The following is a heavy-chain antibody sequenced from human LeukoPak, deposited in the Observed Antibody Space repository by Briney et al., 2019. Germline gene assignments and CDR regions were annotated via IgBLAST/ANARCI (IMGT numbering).Heavy chain of an antibody. Sequence: GGSLRLSCAASGFTFSTYAMSWVRQAPGEGLEWVSVISGGGGTTFYADSVKGRFTISRDNAKNTLFLQMNSLRAEDTAVYYCARSMGSTSLWGQGTLVTVSS. D-gene: IGHD2-2*01. V-gene: IGHV3-23*01. CDR3: ARSMGSTSL. CDR2: ISGGGGTT. CDR1: GFTFSTYA. J-gene: IGHJ4*02.